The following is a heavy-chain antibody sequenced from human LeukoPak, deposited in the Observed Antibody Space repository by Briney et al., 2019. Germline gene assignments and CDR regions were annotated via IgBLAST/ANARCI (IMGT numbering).Heavy chain of an antibody. D-gene: IGHD1-1*01. Sequence: GASVKVSCKVSGYTLTELSMHWVRQAAGQGLEWMGWMNPNSGNSGYAQNFQGRVIMTRDTSISTAYMELHSLRSEDTAVYYCARGYSPTIRTTGNDYWGQGTLVTVSS. CDR3: ARGYSPTIRTTGNDY. V-gene: IGHV1-8*01. CDR1: GYTLTELS. J-gene: IGHJ4*02. CDR2: MNPNSGNS.